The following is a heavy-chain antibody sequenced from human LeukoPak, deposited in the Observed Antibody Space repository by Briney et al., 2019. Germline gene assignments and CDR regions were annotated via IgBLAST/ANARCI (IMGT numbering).Heavy chain of an antibody. J-gene: IGHJ4*02. CDR3: ARETKYYFDY. Sequence: GASVKVSCKASGYTVTSYDINWVGQATGQGRDWMGCITPNSRNTGYAQKSQGRVTITSNTSISTAYMELTSLRSEDTAVYYCARETKYYFDYWGQGTLVTVSS. V-gene: IGHV1-8*03. CDR1: GYTVTSYD. CDR2: ITPNSRNT.